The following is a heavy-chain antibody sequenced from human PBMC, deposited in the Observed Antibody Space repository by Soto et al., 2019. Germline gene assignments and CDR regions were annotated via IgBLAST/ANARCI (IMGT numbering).Heavy chain of an antibody. Sequence: EVQMLESGGGLAQPGGSLRLSCAVSGFICSSYDMSWVRQAPGKGLAWVSTILVGGSTHYEDSVQGRFTISRDTSKNTVYLHMNSLTAGDTSVDYCAKATATGGGAFELYGQGTMVTVSS. D-gene: IGHD2-8*02. CDR3: AKATATGGGAFEL. CDR2: ILVGGST. CDR1: GFICSSYD. J-gene: IGHJ3*01. V-gene: IGHV3-23*01.